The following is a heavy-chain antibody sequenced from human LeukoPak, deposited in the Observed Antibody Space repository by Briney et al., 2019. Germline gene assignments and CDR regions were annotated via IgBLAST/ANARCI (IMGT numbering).Heavy chain of an antibody. CDR1: GYSISSGYY. CDR2: IYHSGST. Sequence: PSETLSLTCTVSGYSISSGYYWGWIRQPPGKGLEWIGSIYHSGSTYYNPSLKSRVTISVDTSKNQFSLKLSSVTAADTAVYYCARAPARPGRIDYWGQGTLVTVSS. V-gene: IGHV4-38-2*02. J-gene: IGHJ4*02. D-gene: IGHD6-6*01. CDR3: ARAPARPGRIDY.